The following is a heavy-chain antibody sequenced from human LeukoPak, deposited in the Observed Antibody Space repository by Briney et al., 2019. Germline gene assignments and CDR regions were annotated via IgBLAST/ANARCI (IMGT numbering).Heavy chain of an antibody. V-gene: IGHV3-23*01. CDR2: ISGTGDRT. CDR1: GFTFDTTD. Sequence: GGSLRLSCAASGFTFDTTDMTWVRQAPGKGPEWLSCISGTGDRTYYADSVRGRFTISRDNSKNMLYLQMTSLRVEDTATYYCVKNSGIWSFWCRGTLAAVSS. J-gene: IGHJ4*02. CDR3: VKNSGIWSF. D-gene: IGHD1-26*01.